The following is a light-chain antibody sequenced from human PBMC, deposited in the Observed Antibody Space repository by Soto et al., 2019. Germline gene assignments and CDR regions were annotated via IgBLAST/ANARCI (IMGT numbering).Light chain of an antibody. CDR2: ANN. CDR1: SSSIGTNY. CDR3: AARDDSLSGVV. J-gene: IGLJ2*01. Sequence: QSVLTQPPSASGTPGQRVTISCSGSSSSIGTNYVYWYQQLPGTAPKLLIYANNQRPSGVPDRFSGSKSGTSASLTISGPRSDDEADYYCAARDDSLSGVVFGGGTKLTVL. V-gene: IGLV1-47*02.